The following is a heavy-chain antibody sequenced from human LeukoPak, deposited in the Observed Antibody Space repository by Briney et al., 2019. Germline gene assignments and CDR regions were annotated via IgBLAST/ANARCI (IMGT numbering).Heavy chain of an antibody. CDR2: INWKGGRT. CDR3: ARDDSSITGTKRH. Sequence: PGGSLRLSCAASGFTFDDYGMSWVRQAPGKGLEWVSGINWKGGRTGYADSVKGRFTISRDNAKNSLYLQMNSLRAEDTALYYCARDDSSITGTKRHWGQGTLVTVSS. J-gene: IGHJ4*02. V-gene: IGHV3-20*04. CDR1: GFTFDDYG. D-gene: IGHD1-7*01.